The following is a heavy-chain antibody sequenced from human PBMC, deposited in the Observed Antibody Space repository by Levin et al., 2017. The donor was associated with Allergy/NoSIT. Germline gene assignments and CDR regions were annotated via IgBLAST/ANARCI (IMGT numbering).Heavy chain of an antibody. CDR2: MSYNGREE. V-gene: IGHV3-30*03. D-gene: IGHD4-11*01. J-gene: IGHJ6*02. Sequence: SCAASEFTFSSYAMHWVRQAPGKGPEWVAVMSYNGREEYYGESVKGRFTIPRDNSKNTLYLQMNSLRTEDTAVYYCARDKHSNYGGMDVWGQGTTVTVSS. CDR3: ARDKHSNYGGMDV. CDR1: EFTFSSYA.